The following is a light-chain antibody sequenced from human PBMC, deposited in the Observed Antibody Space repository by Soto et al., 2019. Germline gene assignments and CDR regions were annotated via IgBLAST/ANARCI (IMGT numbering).Light chain of an antibody. J-gene: IGLJ1*01. Sequence: QSVLTQPASVSGSPGQSITISCTGTSSDIGDYNYVSWYQQHPGKVPKLIIFEVSTRPSGVSNRFSGSKSGNTASLTISGLQADDEADYFCKSYAGSNTYVFGSGTKVTVL. V-gene: IGLV2-14*01. CDR1: SSDIGDYNY. CDR3: KSYAGSNTYV. CDR2: EVS.